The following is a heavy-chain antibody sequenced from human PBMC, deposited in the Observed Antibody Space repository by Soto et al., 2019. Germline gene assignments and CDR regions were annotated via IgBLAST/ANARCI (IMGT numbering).Heavy chain of an antibody. CDR3: AKRAGGGGEPIDH. J-gene: IGHJ4*02. CDR2: IRGSGGST. Sequence: EVQLFESGGGLVQPGGSLRLSCAASGFTFSNYAMSWVRQAPGKGLEWISVIRGSGGSTFYADAVKGRFTISRDDSKSTVYLQMNSLRAGDTAVYYCAKRAGGGGEPIDHWGQGTLVTVSS. D-gene: IGHD2-8*02. V-gene: IGHV3-23*01. CDR1: GFTFSNYA.